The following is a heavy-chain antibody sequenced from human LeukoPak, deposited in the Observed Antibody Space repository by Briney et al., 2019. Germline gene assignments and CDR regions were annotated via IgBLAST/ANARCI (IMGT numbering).Heavy chain of an antibody. CDR2: INAGNGNT. J-gene: IGHJ4*02. CDR3: AREDSSGYYYFDY. D-gene: IGHD3-22*01. CDR1: GYTFTSYA. Sequence: ASVKVSCKASGYTFTSYAMHWVRQAPGQRLKWMGWINAGNGNTKYSQKFQGRVTITRDTSASTAYMELSSLRSEDTAVYYCAREDSSGYYYFDYWGQGTLVTVSS. V-gene: IGHV1-3*01.